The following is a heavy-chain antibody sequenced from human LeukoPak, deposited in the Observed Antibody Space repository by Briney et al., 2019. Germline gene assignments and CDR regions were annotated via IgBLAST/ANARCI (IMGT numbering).Heavy chain of an antibody. V-gene: IGHV3-23*01. J-gene: IGHJ5*02. CDR3: AKRPSIIVGVSNWFDP. CDR2: INASSGST. CDR1: GFTFSSYA. Sequence: GGSLKLSCKASGFTFSSYAMSWVRQAPGQGLEWVSAINASSGSTYYAHSVKGRFTISRDNSKNTLYLEPNSLRSEDTAVYYCAKRPSIIVGVSNWFDPWGQGTLVNVSS. D-gene: IGHD1-26*01.